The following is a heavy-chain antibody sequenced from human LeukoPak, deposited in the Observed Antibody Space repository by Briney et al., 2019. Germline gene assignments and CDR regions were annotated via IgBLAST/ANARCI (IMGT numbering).Heavy chain of an antibody. V-gene: IGHV3-21*01. J-gene: IGHJ4*02. D-gene: IGHD2-2*02. Sequence: GGSLRLSCAASGFTFSSYSMNWVRQAPGKGLEWVSSISSSSSYIYYADSVKGRFTISRDNSKNTLYLQMNSLRAEDTAVYYCAKALGYCSSTSCHTVNYWGQGTLVTVSS. CDR1: GFTFSSYS. CDR2: ISSSSSYI. CDR3: AKALGYCSSTSCHTVNY.